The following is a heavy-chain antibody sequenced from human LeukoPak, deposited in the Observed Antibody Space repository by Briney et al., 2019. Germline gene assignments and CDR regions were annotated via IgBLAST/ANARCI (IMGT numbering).Heavy chain of an antibody. Sequence: SETRSLTGAVYGGSFSGYYWSWIRQLPGKWLEWIGEIHHSRSTNYNPTHKSRVPITVDTSQSQFTLQLSSVTTPAKAVYYCARAPGAKVAQAARWFDPWGQGTLVTVSS. D-gene: IGHD2-2*01. CDR2: IHHSRST. CDR3: ARAPGAKVAQAARWFDP. J-gene: IGHJ5*02. V-gene: IGHV4-34*01. CDR1: GGSFSGYY.